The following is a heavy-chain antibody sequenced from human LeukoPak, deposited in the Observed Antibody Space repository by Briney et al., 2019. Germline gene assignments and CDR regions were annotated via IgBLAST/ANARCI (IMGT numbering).Heavy chain of an antibody. Sequence: QPGGSLRLSCAASGFTFSSYSMQWFRQTPGKGLEWVGIMSNSGENTFYGEAVKGRFTISRDNSQNTLYLQMNSLRPEDTAVYYCAKGGASVTRYVDYRGQGTLVTVSS. CDR2: MSNSGENT. CDR1: GFTFSSYS. CDR3: AKGGASVTRYVDY. J-gene: IGHJ4*02. D-gene: IGHD4-17*01. V-gene: IGHV3-30*18.